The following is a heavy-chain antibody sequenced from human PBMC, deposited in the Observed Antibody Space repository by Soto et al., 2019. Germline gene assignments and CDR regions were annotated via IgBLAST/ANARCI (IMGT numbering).Heavy chain of an antibody. Sequence: ASVKVSCKASGYTFTSYGISWVRQAPGQGLEWMGWISAYNGNTNYAQKLQGIVTMTTDTSTSTAYMELRSLRSDDTAVYYCARECYYDSSGYQIGPYYYGMDVWGQGTTVTVSS. V-gene: IGHV1-18*01. CDR3: ARECYYDSSGYQIGPYYYGMDV. J-gene: IGHJ6*02. D-gene: IGHD3-22*01. CDR1: GYTFTSYG. CDR2: ISAYNGNT.